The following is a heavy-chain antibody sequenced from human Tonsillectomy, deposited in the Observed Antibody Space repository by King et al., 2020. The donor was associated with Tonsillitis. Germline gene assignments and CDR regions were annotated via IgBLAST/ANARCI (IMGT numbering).Heavy chain of an antibody. CDR1: GFAFSDSW. V-gene: IGHV3-7*03. J-gene: IGHJ6*02. Sequence: VQLVESGGVLVQPGGSLRLSCAASGFAFSDSWMVWVRQAPGKGLEWVSNMNKDGSDKYYVRSVKGRFTISRDNAKNSLYLQMNSLRADDTAVYYCARGAGRVSLDVWGQGTTVTVSS. CDR2: MNKDGSDK. CDR3: ARGAGRVSLDV. D-gene: IGHD6-13*01.